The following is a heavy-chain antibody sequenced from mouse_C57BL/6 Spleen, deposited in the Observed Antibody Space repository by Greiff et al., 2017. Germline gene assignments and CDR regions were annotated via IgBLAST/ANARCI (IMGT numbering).Heavy chain of an antibody. Sequence: VKLQQPGAELVKPGASVKLSCKASGYTFTSYWMHWVKQRPGQGLEWIGMIHPNSGSTNYNEKFKSKAKLTAVTSASTAYMELSSLTNEDSAVYYCTRSPTGTDYAMDYWGQGTSVTVSS. CDR2: IHPNSGST. J-gene: IGHJ4*01. CDR1: GYTFTSYW. CDR3: TRSPTGTDYAMDY. D-gene: IGHD4-1*02. V-gene: IGHV1-64*01.